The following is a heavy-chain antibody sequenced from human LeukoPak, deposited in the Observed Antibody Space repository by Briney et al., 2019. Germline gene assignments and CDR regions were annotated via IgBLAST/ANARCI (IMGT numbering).Heavy chain of an antibody. CDR3: ARGIHPAAAGRGPFDY. V-gene: IGHV1-69*01. D-gene: IGHD6-13*01. J-gene: IGHJ4*02. CDR2: IIPIFGTP. Sequence: SVKASCQASGCTFSSYALRWLRQAPGQGHEWMGGIIPIFGTPNYAQKFQGRVTNTADESTSTGYIAPSSLRSEDTGVYYCARGIHPAAAGRGPFDYWGQRTLVTVSS. CDR1: GCTFSSYA.